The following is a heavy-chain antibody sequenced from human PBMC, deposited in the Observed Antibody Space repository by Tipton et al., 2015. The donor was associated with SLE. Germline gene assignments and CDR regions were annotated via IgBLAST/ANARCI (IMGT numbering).Heavy chain of an antibody. V-gene: IGHV4-61*02. CDR2: IHNTGST. D-gene: IGHD6-19*01. Sequence: TLSLTCTVSGDSFTNDAHYWGWIRQTAGKGLEWLGRIHNTGSTYYNPSLKSRVTISVDTSKNQFSLKLSSLTAADTAVYYCARGISSGWWNYWGQGNLVTVSS. CDR3: ARGISSGWWNY. CDR1: GDSFTNDAHY. J-gene: IGHJ4*02.